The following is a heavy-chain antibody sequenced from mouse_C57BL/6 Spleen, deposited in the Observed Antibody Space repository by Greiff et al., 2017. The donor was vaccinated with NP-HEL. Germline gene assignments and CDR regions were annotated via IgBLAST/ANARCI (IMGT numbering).Heavy chain of an antibody. CDR2: IYYSGTI. CDR1: GISITTGHYR. V-gene: IGHV3-5*01. D-gene: IGHD4-1*01. CDR3: ARALTGLFDY. Sequence: EVQLQQSGPGLVKPSQTVFLTCTVTGISITTGHYRWSWIRQFPGNKLEWIGDIYYSGTITYNPSLTSRTTITRDTPKNQFFLEMNSLTAEDTATYYCARALTGLFDYWGQGTTLTVSS. J-gene: IGHJ2*01.